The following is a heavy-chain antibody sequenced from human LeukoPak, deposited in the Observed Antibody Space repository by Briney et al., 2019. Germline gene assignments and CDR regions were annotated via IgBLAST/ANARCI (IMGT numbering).Heavy chain of an antibody. D-gene: IGHD1-1*01. CDR1: GYTFTNSG. Sequence: ASVKVSCKASGYTFTNSGITWVRQAPGQGLEWMGWISAYNGNTNYAQKLQGRVTMTTDTSTSTAYMELRSLRSDDTAVYYCAGGHRYSPDSWGQGTLVTVSS. CDR3: AGGHRYSPDS. CDR2: ISAYNGNT. J-gene: IGHJ4*02. V-gene: IGHV1-18*01.